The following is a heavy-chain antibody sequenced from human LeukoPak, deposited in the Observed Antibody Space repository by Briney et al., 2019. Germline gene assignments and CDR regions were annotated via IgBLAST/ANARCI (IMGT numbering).Heavy chain of an antibody. CDR3: AKGGSFYDSSGYADS. CDR2: ISGSGSST. J-gene: IGHJ4*02. V-gene: IGHV3-23*01. D-gene: IGHD3-22*01. CDR1: GFTFSSYA. Sequence: GGSLRLSCAASGFTFSSYAMSWVRQAPGKGLEWVSAISGSGSSTYYADSVKGRFTISRDNSKNTLSLQMNSLRAEDTAVYYCAKGGSFYDSSGYADSWGQGTLVTVSS.